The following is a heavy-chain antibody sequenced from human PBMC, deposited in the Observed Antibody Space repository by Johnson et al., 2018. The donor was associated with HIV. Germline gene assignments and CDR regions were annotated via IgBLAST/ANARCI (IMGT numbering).Heavy chain of an antibody. J-gene: IGHJ3*02. D-gene: IGHD1-26*01. CDR1: GFTFDDYG. CDR2: INWNGVRT. V-gene: IGHV3-20*04. Sequence: VQLVESGGGVVRPGGSLRLSCAAAGFTFDDYGMSWVRQAPGKGLEWVSGINWNGVRTGYLDSMKGRFTISRDNAKNSLYLQMNSLRAEDTALYYCARELYAILGAFDIWGQGTMVTVSS. CDR3: ARELYAILGAFDI.